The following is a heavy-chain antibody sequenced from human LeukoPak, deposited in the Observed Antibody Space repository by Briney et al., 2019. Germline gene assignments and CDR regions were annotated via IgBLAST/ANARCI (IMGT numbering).Heavy chain of an antibody. CDR3: ARDYGGSSPFDY. J-gene: IGHJ4*02. D-gene: IGHD4-23*01. V-gene: IGHV3-48*03. Sequence: SLRLSCAPSGFTFSSYEMHGVRQPPGKGREWGSYITSIDRTIYYADSVKGRFTISRDNAKNSLYLQMNSLRAEDTAVYYCARDYGGSSPFDYWGQGTLVTVSS. CDR1: GFTFSSYE. CDR2: ITSIDRTI.